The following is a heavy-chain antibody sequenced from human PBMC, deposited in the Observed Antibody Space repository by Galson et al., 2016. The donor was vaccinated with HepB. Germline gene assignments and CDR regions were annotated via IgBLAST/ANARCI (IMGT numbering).Heavy chain of an antibody. CDR1: GYSFTSYW. V-gene: IGHV5-51*01. CDR2: IYPGDSDT. J-gene: IGHJ4*02. CDR3: ARRRDTASSARYFDY. Sequence: QSGAEVKKPGESLEISCKGSGYSFTSYWIAWVRQMPGKGLEWMGIIYPGDSDTRYSPSFQGQVTISVDTSISTAYLQWSSPKASDTAMYFCARRRDTASSARYFDYWAQGTLVTVTS. D-gene: IGHD1-26*01.